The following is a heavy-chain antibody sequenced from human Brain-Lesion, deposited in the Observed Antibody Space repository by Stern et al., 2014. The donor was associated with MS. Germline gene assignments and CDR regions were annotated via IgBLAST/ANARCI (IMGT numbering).Heavy chain of an antibody. D-gene: IGHD6-6*01. CDR1: GYRFTSNW. Sequence: EVQLVQSGAEVKKPGESLKISCKGSGYRFTSNWIGWVRQIPGKGLEWMGSIWPGDSDTRYRPSFQGQVTISADKSISTAYLQWSSLQASDTAMYYCARRGDSSSSGFDYWGQGTLVIVSS. J-gene: IGHJ4*02. V-gene: IGHV5-51*01. CDR2: IWPGDSDT. CDR3: ARRGDSSSSGFDY.